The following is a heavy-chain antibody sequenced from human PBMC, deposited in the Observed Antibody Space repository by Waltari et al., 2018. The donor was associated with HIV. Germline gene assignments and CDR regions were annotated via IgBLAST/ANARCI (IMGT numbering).Heavy chain of an antibody. D-gene: IGHD2-2*01. CDR2: INTNTGNP. CDR3: ARGYCGTTSCWQRGGWFDP. V-gene: IGHV7-4-1*02. Sequence: QVQLVQSGSELKKPGVSVKVSCKASGYTFTNYAMNWVRQAPGQGLEWMGWINTNTGNPTYAQGFTGRFVFSLDTSVSTAYLQISSLKAEDTAVYYCARGYCGTTSCWQRGGWFDPWGQGTLLTVSS. J-gene: IGHJ5*02. CDR1: GYTFTNYA.